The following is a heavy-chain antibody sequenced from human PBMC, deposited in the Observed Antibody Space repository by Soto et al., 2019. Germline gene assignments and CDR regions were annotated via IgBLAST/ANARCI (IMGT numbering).Heavy chain of an antibody. J-gene: IGHJ5*02. CDR3: ASEDIMGAAAGPSQGNWFDP. CDR1: GGSISSSSYY. CDR2: IYYSGST. D-gene: IGHD6-13*01. V-gene: IGHV4-39*01. Sequence: PSETLSLTCTVSGGSISSSSYYWGWIRQPPGKGLEWIGSIYYSGSTYYNPSLKSRVTISVDTSKNQFSLKLSSVTAADTAVYYCASEDIMGAAAGPSQGNWFDPWGQGTLVTVS.